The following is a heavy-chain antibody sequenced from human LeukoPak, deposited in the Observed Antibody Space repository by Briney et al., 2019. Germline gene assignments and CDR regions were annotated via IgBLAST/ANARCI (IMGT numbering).Heavy chain of an antibody. D-gene: IGHD6-13*01. CDR1: GGSISSSSYY. CDR2: IYYSGST. Sequence: SETLSLTCTVSGGSISSSSYYWGWIRQPPGTGLEWIGSIYYSGSTYYNPSLKSRVTISIDTSKNQFSLNLRSVTAADTAVYYCANSSRPHWFDPWGQGTLVTVSS. J-gene: IGHJ5*02. CDR3: ANSSRPHWFDP. V-gene: IGHV4-39*07.